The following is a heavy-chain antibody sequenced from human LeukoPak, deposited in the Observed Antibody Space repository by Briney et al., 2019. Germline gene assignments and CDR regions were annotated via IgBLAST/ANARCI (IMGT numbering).Heavy chain of an antibody. D-gene: IGHD1-14*01. Sequence: GGSLILSCAAPGINIRSNWMHWVRQAPGTGLVWVARVNSEGSRTTYADSVKGRFTISRDNAKNILYLQMHGLRAEDTAVYHCARDAPTGRTKFEHWGQGTLVTVSS. CDR3: ARDAPTGRTKFEH. CDR2: VNSEGSRT. CDR1: GINIRSNW. V-gene: IGHV3-74*01. J-gene: IGHJ1*01.